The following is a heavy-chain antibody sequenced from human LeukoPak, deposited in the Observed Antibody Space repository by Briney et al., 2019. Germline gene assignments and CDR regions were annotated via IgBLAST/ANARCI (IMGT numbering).Heavy chain of an antibody. Sequence: GGSLRLSCAASGFTFSTYSMNWVRQAPGKGLEWVSSISSGSGYIYYADSVKGRFTISRDNAKNSLYLQMNSLRAEDTAVYYCAREGFCGGDCPGYFDLWGRGTLVTVSS. CDR1: GFTFSTYS. CDR2: ISSGSGYI. V-gene: IGHV3-21*01. J-gene: IGHJ2*01. D-gene: IGHD2-21*02. CDR3: AREGFCGGDCPGYFDL.